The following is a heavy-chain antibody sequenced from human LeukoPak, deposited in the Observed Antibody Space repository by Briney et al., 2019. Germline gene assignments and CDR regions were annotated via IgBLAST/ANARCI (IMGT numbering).Heavy chain of an antibody. CDR3: AKAEYCTGARCYSAAFAY. V-gene: IGHV3-30*18. J-gene: IGHJ4*02. Sequence: GGSLRLSCAASGFTFSNYGLHWVRQAPGKGLEWLAVISYDGSNKYYADSVKGRFTISRDNPKNTLYLQMNSLRAEDTAVYYCAKAEYCTGARCYSAAFAYWGQGTLVTVSS. CDR1: GFTFSNYG. D-gene: IGHD2-8*02. CDR2: ISYDGSNK.